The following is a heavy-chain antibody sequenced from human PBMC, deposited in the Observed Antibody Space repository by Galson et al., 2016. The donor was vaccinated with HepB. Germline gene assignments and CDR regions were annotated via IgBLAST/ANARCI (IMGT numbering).Heavy chain of an antibody. Sequence: SLRLSCAASGIRFSNYAMSWVRQAPGKGLEGVSVISGTGGSTYYADPVKGRFTISRDNSKDTLYLQMNSLRPDDTAVYFCANVFWSDSSEGPLRHWGQGTLVSVSS. D-gene: IGHD3-3*01. CDR1: GIRFSNYA. CDR3: ANVFWSDSSEGPLRH. V-gene: IGHV3-23*01. CDR2: ISGTGGST. J-gene: IGHJ1*01.